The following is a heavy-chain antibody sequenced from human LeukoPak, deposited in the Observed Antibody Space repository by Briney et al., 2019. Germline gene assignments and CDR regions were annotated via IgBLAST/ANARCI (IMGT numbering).Heavy chain of an antibody. J-gene: IGHJ2*01. V-gene: IGHV3-23*01. D-gene: IGHD1-1*01. CDR2: ISGSGGST. Sequence: GGSLRLSCAASGFTLSSYAMSWVRQVPGKGLEWVSGISGSGGSTYYADSVKGRFTISRDNSKSTLHLQMNSLRAEDTALYYCAEWNSVYWYFDLWGRGTLVTVSS. CDR3: AEWNSVYWYFDL. CDR1: GFTLSSYA.